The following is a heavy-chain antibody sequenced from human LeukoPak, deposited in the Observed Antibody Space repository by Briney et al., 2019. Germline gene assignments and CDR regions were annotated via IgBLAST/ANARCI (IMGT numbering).Heavy chain of an antibody. D-gene: IGHD3-22*01. V-gene: IGHV3-53*01. CDR1: GFTVSSNY. Sequence: GGSLRLSCAASGFTVSSNYMSWVRQAPGKGLEWVSVIYSGGSTYYADSVKGRFTISRDNSKNTLYLQMNSLRAEDTAVYYCARDLHYYDSSGYTFDIWGQGTMVTVSS. CDR3: ARDLHYYDSSGYTFDI. J-gene: IGHJ3*02. CDR2: IYSGGST.